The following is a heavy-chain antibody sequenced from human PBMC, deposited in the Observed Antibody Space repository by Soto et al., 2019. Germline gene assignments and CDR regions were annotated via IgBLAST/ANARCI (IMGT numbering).Heavy chain of an antibody. CDR2: INHSGST. Sequence: SGTLSPPCAFYWGALRGYYWGWVPQPPREGLEWIGEINHSGSTNYNPSLKSRVTISVDTSKNQFSLKLSSVTAADTAVYYCARGLDHGSGSRLYYFDYWGQGTLVTVSS. J-gene: IGHJ4*02. CDR3: ARGLDHGSGSRLYYFDY. V-gene: IGHV4-34*01. D-gene: IGHD3-10*01. CDR1: WGALRGYY.